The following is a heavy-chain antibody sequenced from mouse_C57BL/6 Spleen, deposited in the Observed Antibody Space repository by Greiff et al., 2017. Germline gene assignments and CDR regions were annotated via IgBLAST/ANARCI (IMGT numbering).Heavy chain of an antibody. J-gene: IGHJ2*01. CDR1: GYSITSGYY. V-gene: IGHV3-6*01. CDR2: ISYGGSN. Sequence: EVKLQESGPGLVKPSQSLSLTCSVTGYSITSGYYWNWIRQFPGNKLEWMGYISYGGSNNYNPSLKNRSSITRDTSKNQFFLKLNSVTTEDTATYYCARDGGFYFDYWGQGTTLTVSS. CDR3: ARDGGFYFDY.